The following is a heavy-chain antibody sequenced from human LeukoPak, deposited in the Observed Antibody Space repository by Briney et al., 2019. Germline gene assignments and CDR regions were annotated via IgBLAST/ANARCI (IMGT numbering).Heavy chain of an antibody. J-gene: IGHJ4*02. V-gene: IGHV4-4*02. CDR1: GGSISTTNW. Sequence: SGTLSLTCGVSGGSISTTNWWTWVRQPPGEGLEWIGEVHLSGRTHYNPSLDSRVTMSVDMSENHISLRLTSVTAADTAVYYCASEGGPYRPLDYSGQGTLVIVSA. CDR3: ASEGGPYRPLDY. CDR2: VHLSGRT.